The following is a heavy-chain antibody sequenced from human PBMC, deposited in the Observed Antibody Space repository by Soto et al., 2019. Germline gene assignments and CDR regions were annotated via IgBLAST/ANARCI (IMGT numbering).Heavy chain of an antibody. Sequence: EVQLVESGGGLVQPGGCLRLSCAASGFTFSNCWRSWVRQAPGKGLEWVANIKQDGSENYYVDSVKGPFTTSRDNTKNSFYLQMNSLSAEDTAVYYCARDHINGWKFDYWGRGTLVTVSS. J-gene: IGHJ4*02. V-gene: IGHV3-7*01. D-gene: IGHD6-19*01. CDR1: GFTFSNCW. CDR2: IKQDGSEN. CDR3: ARDHINGWKFDY.